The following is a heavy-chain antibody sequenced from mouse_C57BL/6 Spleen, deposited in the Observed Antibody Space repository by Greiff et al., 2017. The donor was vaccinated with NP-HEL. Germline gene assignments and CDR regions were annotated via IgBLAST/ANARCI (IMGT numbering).Heavy chain of an antibody. CDR3: ERRGVYSNYDY. CDR1: GYAFSSYW. V-gene: IGHV1-80*01. J-gene: IGHJ2*01. D-gene: IGHD2-5*01. Sequence: QVQLKQSGAELVKPGASVKISCKASGYAFSSYWMNWVKQRPGKGLEWIGQIYPGDGDTNYNGKFKGKATLTADKSSSTAYMQLSSLTSEDSAVYFCERRGVYSNYDYWGQGTTLTVSS. CDR2: IYPGDGDT.